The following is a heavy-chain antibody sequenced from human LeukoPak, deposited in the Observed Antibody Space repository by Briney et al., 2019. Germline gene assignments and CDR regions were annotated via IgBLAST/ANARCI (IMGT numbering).Heavy chain of an antibody. D-gene: IGHD2-2*01. V-gene: IGHV4-34*01. CDR1: GGSFSGYY. Sequence: SETLSLTCAVYGGSFSGYYWSWIRQPPGKGLEWIGEINHSGSTNYNPSLKSRVTISVDTSKNQFSLKLSSVTAADTAVYHCAGDCSSTSCHPAAYWGQGTLVTVSP. J-gene: IGHJ4*02. CDR3: AGDCSSTSCHPAAY. CDR2: INHSGST.